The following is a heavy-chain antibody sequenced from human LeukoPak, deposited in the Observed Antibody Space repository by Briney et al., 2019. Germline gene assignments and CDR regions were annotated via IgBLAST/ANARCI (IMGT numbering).Heavy chain of an antibody. CDR2: IYYSGSA. CDR1: GGSISGYY. CDR3: ARGPGWYQLLYGMDV. V-gene: IGHV4-59*12. D-gene: IGHD2-2*01. Sequence: SETLSLTCTVSGGSISGYYWTWIRQPPGKGLEWIGLIYYSGSANYNPSLKSRVTISVDTSTNQFSLKLSSVTAADTAVYYCARGPGWYQLLYGMDVWGQGTTVTVSS. J-gene: IGHJ6*02.